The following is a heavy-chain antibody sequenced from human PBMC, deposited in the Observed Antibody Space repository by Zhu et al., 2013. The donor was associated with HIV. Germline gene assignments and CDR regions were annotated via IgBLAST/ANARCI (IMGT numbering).Heavy chain of an antibody. CDR3: AREDSGYYSYNWFDP. Sequence: QVQLQESGPGLVKPSQTLSLTCTVSGGSISSGDYYWSWIRQPPGKGLEWIGYIYYSGSTYYNPSLKSRVTISVDTSKNQFSLKLSSVTAADTAVYYCAREDSGYYSYNWFDPWGQGTLVTVSS. D-gene: IGHD3-3*01. CDR2: IYYSGST. J-gene: IGHJ5*02. CDR1: GGSISSGDYY. V-gene: IGHV4-30-4*01.